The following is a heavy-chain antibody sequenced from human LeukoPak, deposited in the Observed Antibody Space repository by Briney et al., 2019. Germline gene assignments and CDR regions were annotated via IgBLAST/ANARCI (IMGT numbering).Heavy chain of an antibody. Sequence: GGSLRLSCAASGFTFSSYGMSWVRQAPGKGLEWVSYISSSGSTIYYADSVKGRFTISRDNAKNSLYLQMNSLRAEDTAVYYCARGTFAPSGYSDWGQGTLVTVSS. V-gene: IGHV3-48*04. D-gene: IGHD5-18*01. J-gene: IGHJ4*02. CDR3: ARGTFAPSGYSD. CDR1: GFTFSSYG. CDR2: ISSSGSTI.